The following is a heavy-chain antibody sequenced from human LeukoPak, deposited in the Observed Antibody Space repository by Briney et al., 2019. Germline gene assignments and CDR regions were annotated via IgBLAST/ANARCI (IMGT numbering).Heavy chain of an antibody. CDR1: GFTFSSYE. V-gene: IGHV3-48*03. CDR2: ISSSGSTI. J-gene: IGHJ5*02. D-gene: IGHD6-19*01. CDR3: AKDGYSSGWS. Sequence: GGSLRLPCAASGFTFSSYEMNWVRQAPGKGLEWVSYISSSGSTIYYADSVKGRFTISRDNSQNTVYLQMNSLRAEDTAIYYCAKDGYSSGWSWGQGTLVTVSS.